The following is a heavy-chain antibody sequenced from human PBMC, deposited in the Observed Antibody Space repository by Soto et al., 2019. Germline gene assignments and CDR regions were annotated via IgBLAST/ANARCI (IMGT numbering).Heavy chain of an antibody. CDR1: GASITSGDYY. D-gene: IGHD3-10*01. CDR3: VRTVGSSWFFDL. CDR2: IFYDGSP. V-gene: IGHV4-39*01. Sequence: QLQLRQSGPGLVKPPEALSLTCSVSGASITSGDYYWGWIRQPPGKGLEWIGSIFYDGSPYYNPSLQSRLTLSVYTSKNQFSLKLNAATAADTAVYYCVRTVGSSWFFDLWGRGPLITVSS. J-gene: IGHJ2*01.